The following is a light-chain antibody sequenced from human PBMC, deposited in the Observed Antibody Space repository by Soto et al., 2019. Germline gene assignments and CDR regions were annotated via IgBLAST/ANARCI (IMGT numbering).Light chain of an antibody. CDR2: GAS. V-gene: IGKV3-20*01. CDR1: QSVSYY. J-gene: IGKJ4*01. Sequence: ENVLTQSPGTLSLSQGERATLSCRASQSVSYYLAWYQQKPGQAPRLLIYGASSRATGIPDRFSGSGSGTDFTLTISRLEPEDFAVYYCQQYGSSPRLTFGGGTNVDNK. CDR3: QQYGSSPRLT.